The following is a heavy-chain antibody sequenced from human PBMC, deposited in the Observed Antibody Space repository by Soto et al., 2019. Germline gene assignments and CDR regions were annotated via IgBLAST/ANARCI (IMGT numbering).Heavy chain of an antibody. CDR3: AIDSDGGY. CDR2: ISATTGNT. V-gene: IGHV3-23*04. D-gene: IGHD2-15*01. J-gene: IGHJ4*02. Sequence: VQLVESGGGVVQPGRSLRLSCIASGFTFGSYSMIWVRQAPGKGLEWVSGISATTGNTYYTNSVKGRFTISRDNFENTLFLQMNNLRAEDTALYYCAIDSDGGYWGQGTLVTVSS. CDR1: GFTFGSYS.